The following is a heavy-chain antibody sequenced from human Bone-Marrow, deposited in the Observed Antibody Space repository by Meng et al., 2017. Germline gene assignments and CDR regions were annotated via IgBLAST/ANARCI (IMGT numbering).Heavy chain of an antibody. CDR2: ISSSSSYI. CDR3: ARVTQWLVDY. CDR1: GFTFSSYS. J-gene: IGHJ4*03. V-gene: IGHV3-21*01. D-gene: IGHD6-19*01. Sequence: GRLKISCAASGFTFSSYSMNWVRQAPGKGLEWVSSISSSSSYIYYTDSVKGRFTISRDNAKNSLSLQINSLRAVDTAVYYCARVTQWLVDYCGQGTLVTVSS.